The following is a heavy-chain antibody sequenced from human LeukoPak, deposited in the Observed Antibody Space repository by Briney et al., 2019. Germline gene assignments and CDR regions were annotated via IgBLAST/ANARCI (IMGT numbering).Heavy chain of an antibody. CDR1: GFTFDDYA. Sequence: PGRSLRLSCAASGFTFDDYAVHWVRQAPGKGLEWVSGISWNSGSIDYADSVKGRFTISRDNAKNSLYLQMNSLRAEDMALYYCAKESGSFSSHFDYWGQGTLVTVSS. CDR2: ISWNSGSI. D-gene: IGHD1-26*01. J-gene: IGHJ4*02. CDR3: AKESGSFSSHFDY. V-gene: IGHV3-9*03.